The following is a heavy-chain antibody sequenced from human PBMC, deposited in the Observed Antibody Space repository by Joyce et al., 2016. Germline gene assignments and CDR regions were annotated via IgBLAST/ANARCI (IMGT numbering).Heavy chain of an antibody. J-gene: IGHJ6*02. Sequence: QVQLQESGPGLVKPSQTLTLTCTVSDASATSGSFYWSWIRQPAGKGLEWIGRIYTTGSTNYKSSLKSRVTMALDTSKNQVSLKLNSVTAADTAVYYCARSTGGSYLFGMDVWGQGTTVTVSS. D-gene: IGHD1-26*01. CDR1: DASATSGSFY. CDR2: IYTTGST. V-gene: IGHV4-61*02. CDR3: ARSTGGSYLFGMDV.